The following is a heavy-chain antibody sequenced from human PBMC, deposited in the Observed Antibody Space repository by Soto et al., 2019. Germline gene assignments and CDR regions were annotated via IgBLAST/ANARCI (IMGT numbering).Heavy chain of an antibody. CDR3: ARVRGGGPFDD. CDR1: GGSISSGGYY. D-gene: IGHD1-26*01. CDR2: IYYSGST. J-gene: IGHJ4*02. V-gene: IGHV4-31*03. Sequence: SETLSLTCTVSGGSISSGGYYWSWIRQHPGKGLEWIGYIYYSGSTYYNPSLKSRVTISVDTSKNQFSLKLSSVAAADTAVYYCARVRGGGPFDDWGQGTLGNV.